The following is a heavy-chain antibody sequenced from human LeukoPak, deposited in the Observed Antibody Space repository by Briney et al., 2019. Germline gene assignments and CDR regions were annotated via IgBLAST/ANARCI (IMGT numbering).Heavy chain of an antibody. CDR2: INHSGST. D-gene: IGHD3-10*01. Sequence: PSETLSLTCAVYGGSFSGYYWSWIRQPPGKGLEWIGEINHSGSTNYNPSLKSRVTISVDTSKNQFSLKLSSVTAADTAVYYCARLLGYYGSGSEHFDYWGQGTLVTVSS. CDR1: GGSFSGYY. V-gene: IGHV4-34*01. J-gene: IGHJ4*02. CDR3: ARLLGYYGSGSEHFDY.